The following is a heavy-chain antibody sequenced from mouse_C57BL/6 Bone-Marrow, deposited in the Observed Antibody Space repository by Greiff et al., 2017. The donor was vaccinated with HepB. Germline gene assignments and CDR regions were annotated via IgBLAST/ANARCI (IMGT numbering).Heavy chain of an antibody. Sequence: EVKLVESGGDLVKPGGSLKLSCAASGFTFSSYGMSWVRQTPDKRLEWVATISSGGSYTYYPDSVKGRFTISRDNAKNTLYLQMSSLKSEDTAMYYGARQGWSYWYFDVWGTGTTVTVSS. CDR1: GFTFSSYG. D-gene: IGHD3-2*02. V-gene: IGHV5-6*02. J-gene: IGHJ1*03. CDR2: ISSGGSYT. CDR3: ARQGWSYWYFDV.